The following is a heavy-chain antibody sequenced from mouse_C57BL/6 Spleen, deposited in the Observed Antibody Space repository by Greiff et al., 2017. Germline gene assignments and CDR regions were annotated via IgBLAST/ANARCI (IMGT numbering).Heavy chain of an antibody. D-gene: IGHD4-1*01. CDR1: GFTFSSHA. V-gene: IGHV5-4*03. CDR2: ISDGGSYT. J-gene: IGHJ2*01. Sequence: EVKLVESGGGLVKPGGSLKLSCAASGFTFSSHAMSWVRQTPEKRLEWVATISDGGSYTYYPDNVKGRFTISRDNAKNNLYLQMSHLKSEDTAMYYCARNWDYFDYWGQGTTLTVSS. CDR3: ARNWDYFDY.